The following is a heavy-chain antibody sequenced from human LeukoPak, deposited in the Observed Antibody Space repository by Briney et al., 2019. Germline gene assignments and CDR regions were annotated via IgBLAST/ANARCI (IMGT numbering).Heavy chain of an antibody. Sequence: ASVKVSCKASGYTFSSYGISWVRQAPGQGLKWMGWITAYNGNTNSAQKFQGRVTMTTDTSTRTAYMELRRLSSDDTAVYYCARDGFLGTVATNGMDVWGQGTTVTVSS. CDR2: ITAYNGNT. J-gene: IGHJ6*02. D-gene: IGHD5-12*01. CDR3: ARDGFLGTVATNGMDV. CDR1: GYTFSSYG. V-gene: IGHV1-18*01.